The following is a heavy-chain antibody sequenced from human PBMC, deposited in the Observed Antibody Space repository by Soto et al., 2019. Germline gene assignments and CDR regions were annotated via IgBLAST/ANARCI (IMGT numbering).Heavy chain of an antibody. CDR3: TTDYGSGSYYYYYYGMDV. J-gene: IGHJ6*02. CDR2: IKSKTDGGTT. CDR1: GFTFSNAW. D-gene: IGHD3-10*01. V-gene: IGHV3-15*01. Sequence: LRLSCAASGFTFSNAWMSWVRQAPGKGLEWVGRIKSKTDGGTTDYAAPVKGRFTISRDDSKNTLYLQMNSLKTEDTAVYYCTTDYGSGSYYYYYYGMDVWGQGTTVTVSS.